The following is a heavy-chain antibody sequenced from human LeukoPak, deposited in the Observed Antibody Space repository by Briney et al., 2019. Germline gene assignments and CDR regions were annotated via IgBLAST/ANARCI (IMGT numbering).Heavy chain of an antibody. D-gene: IGHD6-13*01. CDR1: GGSFSGYY. Sequence: PSETLSLTCAVYGGSFSGYYWSWIRQPPGKGLEWIGEINHSGSTNYNPSLKSRVTISVDTSKNQFSLRLSSVTAADTAVYYCARVTGYMVEDYFDYWGQGTLVTVSS. CDR3: ARVTGYMVEDYFDY. CDR2: INHSGST. J-gene: IGHJ4*02. V-gene: IGHV4-34*01.